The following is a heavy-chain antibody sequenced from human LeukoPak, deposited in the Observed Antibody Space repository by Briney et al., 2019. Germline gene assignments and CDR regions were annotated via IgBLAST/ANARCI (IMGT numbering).Heavy chain of an antibody. CDR3: AKGDVSVTREFDY. D-gene: IGHD7-27*01. J-gene: IGHJ4*02. CDR2: ISSSGSTI. CDR1: GFTFSDYY. V-gene: IGHV3-11*04. Sequence: GGSLRLSCAASGFTFSDYYMSWIRQAPGKGLEWVSYISSSGSTIYYADSVKGRFTISRDNAQNSLYLQMNSLRAEDTAVYYCAKGDVSVTREFDYWGQGTLVTVSS.